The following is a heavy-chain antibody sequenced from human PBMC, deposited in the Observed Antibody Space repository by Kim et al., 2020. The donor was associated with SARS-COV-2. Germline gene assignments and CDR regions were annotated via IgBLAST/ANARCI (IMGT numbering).Heavy chain of an antibody. Sequence: DSVKGRFTISRDNAKNSLYLQMNSLRAEDTALYYCAKDLLSLYYGSGPDYWGQGTLVTVSS. D-gene: IGHD3-10*01. CDR3: AKDLLSLYYGSGPDY. J-gene: IGHJ4*02. V-gene: IGHV3-9*01.